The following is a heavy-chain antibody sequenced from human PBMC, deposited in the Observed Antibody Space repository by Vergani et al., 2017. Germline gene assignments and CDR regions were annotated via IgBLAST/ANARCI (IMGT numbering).Heavy chain of an antibody. D-gene: IGHD2-15*01. J-gene: IGHJ3*02. Sequence: QVQLVQSGAEVKKPGSSVKVSCKASGGTFSSYAISWVRQAPGQGLEWMGGIIPIFGTANYAQKFQGRVTITADESTGTAYMELSSLRSEDTAVYYCASIGYCSGGSCYSAGQAFDIWGQGTMVTVSS. CDR1: GGTFSSYA. CDR3: ASIGYCSGGSCYSAGQAFDI. V-gene: IGHV1-69*01. CDR2: IIPIFGTA.